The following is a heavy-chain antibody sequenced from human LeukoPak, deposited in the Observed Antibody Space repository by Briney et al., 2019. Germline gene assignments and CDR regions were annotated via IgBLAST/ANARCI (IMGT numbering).Heavy chain of an antibody. V-gene: IGHV3-74*01. CDR2: INSDGSST. CDR3: ARGATAVAGFTYFDY. D-gene: IGHD6-19*01. CDR1: GFTFSSYW. J-gene: IGHJ4*02. Sequence: PGGSLRLSCAASGFTFSSYWMHWVRPAPGKGLVWVSRINSDGSSTSYADSVKGRFTISRDNAKNTLYLQMNSLRAEDTAVYYCARGATAVAGFTYFDYWGQGTLVTVSS.